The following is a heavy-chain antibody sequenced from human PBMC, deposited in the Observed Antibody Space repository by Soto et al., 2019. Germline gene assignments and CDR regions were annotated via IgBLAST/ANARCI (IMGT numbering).Heavy chain of an antibody. D-gene: IGHD2-15*01. J-gene: IGHJ4*02. V-gene: IGHV4-34*01. Sequence: SETLSLTCAVYGGSFSGYYWSWIRQPPGKGLEWIGEINHSGSTNYNPSLKSRVTISVDTSKNQFSLKLSSVTAADTSVYYCARGIGYCSGGSCDYWGQGTLVTASS. CDR3: ARGIGYCSGGSCDY. CDR1: GGSFSGYY. CDR2: INHSGST.